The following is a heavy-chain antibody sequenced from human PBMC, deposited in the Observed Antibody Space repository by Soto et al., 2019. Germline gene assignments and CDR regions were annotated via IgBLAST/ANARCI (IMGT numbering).Heavy chain of an antibody. Sequence: PGGSLRLSCAASGFTFSSYAMSRVRQAPGKGLEWVSAISGSGGSTYYADSVKGRFTISRDNSKNTLYLQMNSLRAEDTAVYYCAKDVGEIQLWFHWAQGTLVTVSS. CDR3: AKDVGEIQLWFH. CDR1: GFTFSSYA. CDR2: ISGSGGST. J-gene: IGHJ1*01. V-gene: IGHV3-23*01. D-gene: IGHD5-18*01.